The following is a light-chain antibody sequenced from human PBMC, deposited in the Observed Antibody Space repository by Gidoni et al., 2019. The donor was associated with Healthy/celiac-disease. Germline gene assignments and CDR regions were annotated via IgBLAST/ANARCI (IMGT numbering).Light chain of an antibody. CDR3: SSYTSSSRGV. V-gene: IGLV2-14*01. Sequence: QSDLTQPASVSGSPGQSITTSCTGTSSDVGGYNYVSWYQQHPGKAPKLMIYDVSNRPSGVSNRFSGSKSGNTASLTISGLQAEDEADYYCSSYTSSSRGVFGTGTKVTVL. CDR1: SSDVGGYNY. J-gene: IGLJ1*01. CDR2: DVS.